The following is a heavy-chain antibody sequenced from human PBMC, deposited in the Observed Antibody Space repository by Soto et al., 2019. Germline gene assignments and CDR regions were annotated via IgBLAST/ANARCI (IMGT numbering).Heavy chain of an antibody. Sequence: QVQLVESGGGVVQPGGSLRLFCAASGFTFSTYGMHWVRQAPGKGLEWVALIWYDGSNKHYGDSVKGRFSISRDNAKNTLYLQMNSLRVEDTAVYYCARDLYSCSSFFYWVQGILVTVSS. CDR3: ARDLYSCSSFFY. J-gene: IGHJ4*02. D-gene: IGHD6-6*01. V-gene: IGHV3-33*01. CDR2: IWYDGSNK. CDR1: GFTFSTYG.